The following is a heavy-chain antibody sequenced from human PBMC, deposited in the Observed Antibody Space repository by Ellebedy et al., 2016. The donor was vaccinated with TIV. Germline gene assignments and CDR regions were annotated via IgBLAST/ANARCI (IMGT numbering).Heavy chain of an antibody. CDR1: GFTFDDYA. D-gene: IGHD3-10*01. V-gene: IGHV3-20*01. CDR3: ARVVRGVMRVSWFDP. CDR2: INWSGGST. J-gene: IGHJ5*02. Sequence: GGSLRLSXAASGFTFDDYAMSWVRQAPGKGLEWVSGINWSGGSTGYADSVKGRFTISRDNAKNSLYLQMNSLRAEDTALYHCARVVRGVMRVSWFDPWGQGTLVTVSS.